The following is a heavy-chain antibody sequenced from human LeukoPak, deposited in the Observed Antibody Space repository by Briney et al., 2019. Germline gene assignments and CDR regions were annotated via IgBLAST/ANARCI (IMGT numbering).Heavy chain of an antibody. Sequence: GGSLRLSCAASGFTFSSYAMSWVRQAPGKGLEWVSAISGNGGSTYYADSVKGRFTISRDNSKNTLYLQMNSLRAEDTAVYYCAKEINYCSSASCYLGYFDYWGQGTLVTVSS. J-gene: IGHJ4*02. CDR1: GFTFSSYA. CDR2: ISGNGGST. V-gene: IGHV3-23*01. CDR3: AKEINYCSSASCYLGYFDY. D-gene: IGHD2-2*01.